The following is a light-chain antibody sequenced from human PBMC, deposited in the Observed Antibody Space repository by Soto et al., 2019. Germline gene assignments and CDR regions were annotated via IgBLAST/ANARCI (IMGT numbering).Light chain of an antibody. CDR3: SSYTTSSTLV. J-gene: IGLJ2*01. V-gene: IGLV2-14*01. CDR2: DVS. CDR1: SSDVGGYNY. Sequence: QSVLTQPASVSGSPGQSITISCTGTSSDVGGYNYVSWYQQYPGEAPKLIIYDVSNRPSGVSNRFSGSKSGNTASLTISGLQTEDEADYYCSSYTTSSTLVFGGGTQLTVL.